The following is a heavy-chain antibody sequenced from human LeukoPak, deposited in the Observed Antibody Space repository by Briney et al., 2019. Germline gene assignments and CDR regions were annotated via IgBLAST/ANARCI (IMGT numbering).Heavy chain of an antibody. CDR2: ISSSGNTK. V-gene: IGHV3-48*03. CDR1: GFTFNTYE. Sequence: PGGSLRLSCAAPGFTFNTYEMNWVRQAPGKGLEGVSYISSSGNTKYYADSVKGRLTISRDNAKNSLYLQMNSLSAEDTAVYYCARASMVGANRFDYWGQGTLVTVSS. J-gene: IGHJ4*02. D-gene: IGHD1-26*01. CDR3: ARASMVGANRFDY.